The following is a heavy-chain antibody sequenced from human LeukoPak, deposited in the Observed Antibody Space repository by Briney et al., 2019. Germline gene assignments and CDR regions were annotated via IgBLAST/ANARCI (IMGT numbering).Heavy chain of an antibody. CDR3: ARDSAITGTFFGYYGMDV. CDR2: ISGSGDST. CDR1: GFTFSNYA. Sequence: QPGGSLRLSCAASGFTFSNYAMSWVRQTPGKGLEWVSAISGSGDSTYYADSVEGRFTISRDNSKNTVYLQVNSLRAEDTAVYYCARDSAITGTFFGYYGMDVWGLGTTVTVSS. D-gene: IGHD1/OR15-1a*01. J-gene: IGHJ6*02. V-gene: IGHV3-23*01.